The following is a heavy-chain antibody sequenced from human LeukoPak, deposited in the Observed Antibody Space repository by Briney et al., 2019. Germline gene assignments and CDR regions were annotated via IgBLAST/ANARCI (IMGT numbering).Heavy chain of an antibody. J-gene: IGHJ6*02. CDR1: GFTFSSYG. CDR2: ISYDGSNK. Sequence: QPGGSLRLSCAASGFTFSSYGMHWVRQAPGKGLEWVAVISYDGSNKYYADSVKGRFTISRDNAKNTLFLQMNSLRAEDTAVYYCARRGTGHGMDVWGQGTTVIVSS. V-gene: IGHV3-30*03. D-gene: IGHD1-1*01. CDR3: ARRGTGHGMDV.